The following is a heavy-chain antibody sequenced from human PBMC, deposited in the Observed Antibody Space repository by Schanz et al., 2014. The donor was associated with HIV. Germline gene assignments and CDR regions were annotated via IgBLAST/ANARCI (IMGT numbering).Heavy chain of an antibody. CDR1: GSTFPDIS. J-gene: IGHJ3*01. CDR3: TRAGLWYNAGDFYGSAFDV. Sequence: VRLAQSGAEVKRPGALVTVSCSAVGSTFPDISLPFFLISAGQFLEWMAWINPKSGNTGYAQRFQGRVTVTMSTSKRTIYMELSGLTSEDTAVYYCTRAGLWYNAGDFYGSAFDVWGPGTAVTVSS. CDR2: INPKSGNT. D-gene: IGHD2-21*01. V-gene: IGHV1-8*01.